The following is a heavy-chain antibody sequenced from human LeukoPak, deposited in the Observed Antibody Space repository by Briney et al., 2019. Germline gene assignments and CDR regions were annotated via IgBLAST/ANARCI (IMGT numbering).Heavy chain of an antibody. CDR2: INHSGST. Sequence: SETLFLTFAVYGGSFSGYYWSWIRQPPGKVLEWIGEINHSGSTNYNPSLKSRVTISVDTAKKHFSLKLSSVTAADTAVYYCARVYYSNSYDYWYFDLWGRGTLVTVSS. V-gene: IGHV4-34*01. CDR1: GGSFSGYY. D-gene: IGHD6-13*01. J-gene: IGHJ2*01. CDR3: ARVYYSNSYDYWYFDL.